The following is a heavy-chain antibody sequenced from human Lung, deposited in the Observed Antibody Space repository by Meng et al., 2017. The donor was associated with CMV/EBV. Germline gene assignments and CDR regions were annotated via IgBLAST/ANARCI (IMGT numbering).Heavy chain of an antibody. Sequence: QLQLQESGPGRVRPSETLSLTCTVSGDPVSSSSYYWGWIRPPPGKGLEWIGSIYYSGTTYYNPSLKSRVTISVDTSKNQFSLRLSSVTAADTAVYYCTSEGYSSARDYWGQGTLVTVSS. CDR2: IYYSGTT. CDR1: GDPVSSSSYY. CDR3: TSEGYSSARDY. D-gene: IGHD5-18*01. V-gene: IGHV4-39*07. J-gene: IGHJ4*02.